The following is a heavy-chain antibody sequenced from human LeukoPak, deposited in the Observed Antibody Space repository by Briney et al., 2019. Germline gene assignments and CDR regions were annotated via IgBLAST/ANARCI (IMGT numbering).Heavy chain of an antibody. J-gene: IGHJ4*02. CDR2: IYYSGST. CDR3: ARDKIGSYSSSWSHQIFDY. D-gene: IGHD6-13*01. Sequence: SETLSLTCTVSGGSISSGDYYWSGIRQPPGTVLEWLGYIYYSGSTYYNPSLKSRVTISVHTSKNQFSLKLSSVTAADTAVYYCARDKIGSYSSSWSHQIFDYWGQGTLVTVSS. V-gene: IGHV4-30-4*01. CDR1: GGSISSGDYY.